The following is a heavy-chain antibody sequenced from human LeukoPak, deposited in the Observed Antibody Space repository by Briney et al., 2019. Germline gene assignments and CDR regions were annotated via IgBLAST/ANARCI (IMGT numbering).Heavy chain of an antibody. CDR1: GFTFSNAW. Sequence: GGSLRLSRAASGFTFSNAWMSWVRQAPGKGLEWVVRIKSKTDGGTTDYAAPVKGRFTISRDDSKNTLYLQMNSLKTEDTAVYYCTTDYYDFWSGYYFSYYGMDVWGQGTTVTVSS. CDR3: TTDYYDFWSGYYFSYYGMDV. J-gene: IGHJ6*02. D-gene: IGHD3-3*01. CDR2: IKSKTDGGTT. V-gene: IGHV3-15*01.